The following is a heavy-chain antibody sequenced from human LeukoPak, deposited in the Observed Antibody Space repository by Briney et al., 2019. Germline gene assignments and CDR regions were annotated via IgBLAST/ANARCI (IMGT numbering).Heavy chain of an antibody. CDR2: ISYDGSNK. CDR1: GFTFSSYA. D-gene: IGHD2-2*01. CDR3: AREDCSSTSCYVRDFNWFDP. J-gene: IGHJ5*02. Sequence: GGSLRLSCAASGFTFSSYAMHWVRQAPGKGLDWVAVISYDGSNKYYADSVKGRFTISRDNSKNTLYLQMNSLRAEDTAVYYCAREDCSSTSCYVRDFNWFDPWGQGTLVTVSS. V-gene: IGHV3-30*04.